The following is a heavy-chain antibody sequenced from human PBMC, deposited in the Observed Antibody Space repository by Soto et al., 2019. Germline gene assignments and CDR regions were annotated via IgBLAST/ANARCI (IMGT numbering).Heavy chain of an antibody. V-gene: IGHV6-1*01. CDR3: ARGRKSAFDY. CDR2: TYYASKWNN. Sequence: QVQLQQSGPGLMKPSQTLSLTCAISGDSVSSNGVAWNWIRQSPSRGLEWLGRTYYASKWNNNYSTSVKSRITITPDPSKNQFSLQLHFVTPEDTAVFYCARGRKSAFDYWGQGTLVTVSS. CDR1: GDSVSSNGVA. J-gene: IGHJ4*02.